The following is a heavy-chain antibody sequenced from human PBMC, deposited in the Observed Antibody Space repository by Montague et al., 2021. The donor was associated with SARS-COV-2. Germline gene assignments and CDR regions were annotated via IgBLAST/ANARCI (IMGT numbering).Heavy chain of an antibody. Sequence: SETLSLTCTVSGGSMSSYYWSWIRQPPGKGLEWIGYIYYSGSTNYNPSLTSRVTISVDTSTNQFSLKLSSVTAADTAAYYCARHGCSRGRHRCGLDPWGQGTLVTVSS. J-gene: IGHJ5*02. CDR3: ARHGCSRGRHRCGLDP. V-gene: IGHV4-59*08. D-gene: IGHD2-2*01. CDR2: IYYSGST. CDR1: GGSMSSYY.